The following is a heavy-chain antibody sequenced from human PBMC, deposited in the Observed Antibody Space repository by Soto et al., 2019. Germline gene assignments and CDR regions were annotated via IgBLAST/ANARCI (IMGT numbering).Heavy chain of an antibody. CDR3: ASSLLRPLDLNY. Sequence: GGSLRLSCAASGFTFSSHWMHWVRQAPGKGLVWVSRINTDGSATNYADYAKGRFTVSRDNAKNTLYLQMNSLRVEDMAVYYCASSLLRPLDLNYWGQGTLVTVSS. CDR1: GFTFSSHW. V-gene: IGHV3-74*01. D-gene: IGHD1-26*01. J-gene: IGHJ4*02. CDR2: INTDGSAT.